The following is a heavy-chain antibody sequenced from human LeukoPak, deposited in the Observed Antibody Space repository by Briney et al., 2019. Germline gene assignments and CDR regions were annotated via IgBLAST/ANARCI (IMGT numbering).Heavy chain of an antibody. CDR3: ARVYYYDSSGYWVYYFDY. CDR1: GGSISNYY. Sequence: SETLSLTCTVSGGSISNYYWSWIRQPPGKGLEWIGYIYYSGSTNYNPSLKSRVTISVDTSKNQFSLKLSSVTAADTAVYYCARVYYYDSSGYWVYYFDYWGQGTLVTVSS. J-gene: IGHJ4*02. V-gene: IGHV4-59*01. D-gene: IGHD3-22*01. CDR2: IYYSGST.